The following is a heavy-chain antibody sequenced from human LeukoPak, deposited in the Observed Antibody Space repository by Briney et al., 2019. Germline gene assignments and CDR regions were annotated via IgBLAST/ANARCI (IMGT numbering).Heavy chain of an antibody. CDR3: ARVYIEGSNWFPPKYFYYYYYMDV. D-gene: IGHD6-13*01. V-gene: IGHV3-7*01. CDR2: IKQDGSEK. CDR1: GFTFSSYW. J-gene: IGHJ6*03. Sequence: SGGSLRLSCAASGFTFSSYWMSWVRQAPGKGLEWVANIKQDGSEKYYVDSVKGRFTISRDNAKNSLYLQMNSLRAEDTAVYYCARVYIEGSNWFPPKYFYYYYYMDVWGKGTTVTVSS.